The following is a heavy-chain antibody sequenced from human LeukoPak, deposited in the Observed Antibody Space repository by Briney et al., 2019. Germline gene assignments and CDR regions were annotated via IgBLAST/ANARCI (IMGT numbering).Heavy chain of an antibody. CDR1: GYTFTGYY. J-gene: IGHJ3*01. Sequence: ASVKVSCKASGYTFTGYYMHWVRQAPGQGREWMGWINPNNGGTNNAHKFQGRVTMTRDTSISTAYLDPSRLNSDDTAVYYCAREGYGGGQDFDVWGQGTMVTVSS. D-gene: IGHD1-26*01. CDR3: AREGYGGGQDFDV. CDR2: INPNNGGT. V-gene: IGHV1-2*02.